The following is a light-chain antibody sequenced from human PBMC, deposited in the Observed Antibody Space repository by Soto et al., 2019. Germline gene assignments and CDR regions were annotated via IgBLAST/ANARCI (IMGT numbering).Light chain of an antibody. CDR3: SSHAGSSVL. CDR1: SSNIGAEYD. J-gene: IGLJ1*01. Sequence: QSVLTQPPSVSGAPGQRVAISCTGSSSNIGAEYDVHWYQQLPGTAPKRLIYGDNNRPSGVPDRFSGSKSGTSASLAITGLQPEDDADYSCSSHAGSSVLFGTRTNAAVL. V-gene: IGLV1-40*01. CDR2: GDN.